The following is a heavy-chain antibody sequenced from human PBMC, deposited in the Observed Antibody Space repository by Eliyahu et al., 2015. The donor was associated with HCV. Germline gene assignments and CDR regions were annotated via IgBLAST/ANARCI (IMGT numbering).Heavy chain of an antibody. Sequence: EVQLVESGGGLVQPGGSLRLSCAASGFTFSSYWMSWVRQAPGKGLEWVANIKQDGSEKYYVDSVKGRFTISRDNAKNSLYLQMNSLRAEDTAVYYCARGAEYFDWAFDYWGQGTLVTVSS. V-gene: IGHV3-7*04. CDR1: GFTFSSYW. CDR2: IKQDGSEK. D-gene: IGHD3-9*01. J-gene: IGHJ4*02. CDR3: ARGAEYFDWAFDY.